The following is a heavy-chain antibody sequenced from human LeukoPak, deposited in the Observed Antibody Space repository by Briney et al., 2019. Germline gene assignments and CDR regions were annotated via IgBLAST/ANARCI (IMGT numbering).Heavy chain of an antibody. V-gene: IGHV4-59*02. Sequence: PGGSLRLSCAASGFTVSSNYMSWMRQPPVKGLEWIGYIYYSGTTNYNPSLKSRVTISVDTSKNQFSLKLSSVTAADTAVYYCARGSSGVRGVPSLDYWGQGTLVTVSS. CDR1: GFTVSSNY. CDR2: IYYSGTT. J-gene: IGHJ4*02. CDR3: ARGSSGVRGVPSLDY. D-gene: IGHD3-10*01.